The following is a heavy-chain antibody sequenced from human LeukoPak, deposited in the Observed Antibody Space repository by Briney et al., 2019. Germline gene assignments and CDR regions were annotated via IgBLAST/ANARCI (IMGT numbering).Heavy chain of an antibody. CDR3: AIDDLRYFDWFESYFDY. J-gene: IGHJ4*02. V-gene: IGHV3-48*03. D-gene: IGHD3-9*01. Sequence: QPGGSLRLSCAASGFTFSSYEMNWVRQAPGKGLEWVSYISSSGNTMYYADSVKGRFTISRDNAKNSLYLQMNSLRAEDTAVYYCAIDDLRYFDWFESYFDYWGQGTLVPVSS. CDR1: GFTFSSYE. CDR2: ISSSGNTM.